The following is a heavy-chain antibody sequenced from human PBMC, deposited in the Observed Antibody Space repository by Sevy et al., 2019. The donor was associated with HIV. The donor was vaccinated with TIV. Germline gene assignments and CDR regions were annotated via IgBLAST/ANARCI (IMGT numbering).Heavy chain of an antibody. CDR3: ARGDYYGSLYYFDY. CDR1: GFTFNYHF. J-gene: IGHJ4*02. V-gene: IGHV3-21*01. Sequence: GSLRLSCAASGFTFNYHFMNWVRQVPGKGLEWVSNISSASSYINYSDSVKGRFTISRDNAKNLVFLEMNNLRPEDTAVYFCARGDYYGSLYYFDYWGQGTLVTVSS. D-gene: IGHD3-10*01. CDR2: ISSASSYI.